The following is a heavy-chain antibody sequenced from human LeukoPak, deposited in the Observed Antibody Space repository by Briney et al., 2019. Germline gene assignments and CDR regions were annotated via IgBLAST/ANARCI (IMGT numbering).Heavy chain of an antibody. CDR3: ARATGIQLWLMYYFDY. Sequence: SETLSLTCTVSGGSISSSSYYWGWIRQPPGKGLEWIGSIYYSGSTYYNPSLKSRVTISVDTSKNQFSLKLSSVTAADTDVYYCARATGIQLWLMYYFDYWGQGTLVTVSS. J-gene: IGHJ4*02. CDR2: IYYSGST. D-gene: IGHD5-18*01. CDR1: GGSISSSSYY. V-gene: IGHV4-39*07.